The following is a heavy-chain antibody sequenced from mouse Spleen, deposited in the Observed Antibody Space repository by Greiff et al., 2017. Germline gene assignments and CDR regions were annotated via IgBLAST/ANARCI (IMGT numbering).Heavy chain of an antibody. CDR2: ISSGGGNT. V-gene: IGHV5-9*04. CDR3: ARRGLRYYFDY. Sequence: EVKLMESGGGLVKLGGSLKLSCAASGFTFSSYAMSWVRQTPEKRLEWVATISSGGGNTYYPDSVKGRFTISRDNAKNTLYLQMSSLKSEDTAMYYCARRGLRYYFDYWGQGTTLTVSS. CDR1: GFTFSSYA. D-gene: IGHD1-1*01. J-gene: IGHJ2*01.